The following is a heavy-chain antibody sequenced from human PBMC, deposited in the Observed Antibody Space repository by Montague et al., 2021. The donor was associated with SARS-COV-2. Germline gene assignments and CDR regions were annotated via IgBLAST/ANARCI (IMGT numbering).Heavy chain of an antibody. CDR3: ARMYSSGWYENDAFDI. D-gene: IGHD6-19*01. V-gene: IGHV3-7*01. CDR2: IKQDGSEK. CDR1: GFTFSSYW. J-gene: IGHJ3*02. Sequence: SLRLSCAASGFTFSSYWMSWVRQAPGKGLEWVANIKQDGSEKYYVDSVKGRFTISRDNAKNSLYLQMNSLRAEDTAVYYCARMYSSGWYENDAFDIRGQGTMVTVSS.